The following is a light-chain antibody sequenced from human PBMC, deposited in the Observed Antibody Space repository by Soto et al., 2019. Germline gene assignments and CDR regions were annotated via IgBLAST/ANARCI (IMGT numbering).Light chain of an antibody. CDR3: QQYNSYSPLT. V-gene: IGKV1-5*02. CDR2: DAF. Sequence: DIQMTQSPSSLSASVGDRVTIICRASQSISSWLAWYQQKPGKAPKLLIFDAFSLESGVPSRFSGSRSGTEFTLTISSLQPDDYATYYCQQYNSYSPLTFGGGTKVHI. CDR1: QSISSW. J-gene: IGKJ4*01.